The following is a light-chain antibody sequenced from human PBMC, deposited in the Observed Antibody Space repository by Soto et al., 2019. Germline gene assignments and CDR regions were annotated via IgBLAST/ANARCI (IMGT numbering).Light chain of an antibody. Sequence: EIRLTQPPCTLSLSKRERATLSCRASQSLYNNYLAWHQQKPGQAPRLLIYGAFSRATDIPDRFSGSGSGTDFTLTINRLEPEDSAVYYCQQYGSLITFGQGTRLAI. V-gene: IGKV3-20*01. J-gene: IGKJ5*01. CDR3: QQYGSLIT. CDR1: QSLYNNY. CDR2: GAF.